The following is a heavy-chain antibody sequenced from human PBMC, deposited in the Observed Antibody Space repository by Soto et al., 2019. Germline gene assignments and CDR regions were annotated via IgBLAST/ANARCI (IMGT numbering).Heavy chain of an antibody. Sequence: SETLSLTCTVSGDSINNYYWSWIQQPPGKRLEWIGYIYYTGSTTYNPSLGSRVTISVDTSKNQFFLNLSSVNAADTAVYYCAKCRRTEAEGFTRCYWGRGTLVTVSS. J-gene: IGHJ4*02. CDR2: IYYTGST. V-gene: IGHV4-59*01. D-gene: IGHD6-13*01. CDR3: AKCRRTEAEGFTRCY. CDR1: GDSINNYY.